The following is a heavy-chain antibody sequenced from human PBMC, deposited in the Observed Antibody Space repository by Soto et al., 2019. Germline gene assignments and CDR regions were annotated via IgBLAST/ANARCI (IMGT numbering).Heavy chain of an antibody. CDR2: IYYSGST. CDR3: ASYSSSSDFDY. Sequence: SETLSLTCTVSGGSISSYYWSWIRQPPGKGLEWIGYIYYSGSTNYNPSLKSRVTISVDTSKNQFSLKLSSVTAADTAVYYCASYSSSSDFDYWGQGTLVTVSS. CDR1: GGSISSYY. D-gene: IGHD6-6*01. V-gene: IGHV4-59*01. J-gene: IGHJ4*02.